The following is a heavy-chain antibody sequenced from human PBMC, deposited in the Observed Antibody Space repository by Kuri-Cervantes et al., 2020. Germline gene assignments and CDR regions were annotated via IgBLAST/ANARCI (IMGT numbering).Heavy chain of an antibody. J-gene: IGHJ6*02. CDR2: ISYDGSNK. V-gene: IGHV3-30*03. Sequence: LSLTCAASGFTFSRYGMHWVRQAPGKGLEWVAVISYDGSNKYYADSVKGRFPISRANSKNTLFLQVNSLRAEDTAVYYFARDDGRADYYYYYGMDVWGQGTTVTVSS. CDR3: ARDDGRADYYYYYGMDV. D-gene: IGHD1-26*01. CDR1: GFTFSRYG.